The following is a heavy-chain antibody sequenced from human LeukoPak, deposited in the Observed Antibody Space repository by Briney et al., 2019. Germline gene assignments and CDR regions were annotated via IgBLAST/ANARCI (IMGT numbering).Heavy chain of an antibody. D-gene: IGHD5-12*01. V-gene: IGHV3-21*06. CDR3: ARVHSGYGPDYIDH. CDR1: GFTFSSDN. CDR2: ISSTSGFI. Sequence: GGSLRLSCAASGFTFSSDNMNWVRQAPGKGLEWVSSISSTSGFISYADSVKGRFTISRDNAKSSLYLQMNSLRAEGTALYYCARVHSGYGPDYIDHWGQGTPVTVSS. J-gene: IGHJ4*02.